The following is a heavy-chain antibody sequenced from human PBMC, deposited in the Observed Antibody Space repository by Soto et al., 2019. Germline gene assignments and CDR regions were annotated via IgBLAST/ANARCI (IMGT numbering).Heavy chain of an antibody. J-gene: IGHJ3*02. CDR2: INSYGTSV. V-gene: IGHV3-74*01. CDR1: GFTFSNYW. D-gene: IGHD2-15*01. Sequence: EVQLVESGGDLVHPGGSLRLSCAASGFTFSNYWMHWVRQAPGKGLVWVSRINSYGTSVNYASSVKGRFTISRDNAKNRLKLQMNRLRTEDMAVYYCASWVGYCSGSTCQNAFDICGQGKMVTVSS. CDR3: ASWVGYCSGSTCQNAFDI.